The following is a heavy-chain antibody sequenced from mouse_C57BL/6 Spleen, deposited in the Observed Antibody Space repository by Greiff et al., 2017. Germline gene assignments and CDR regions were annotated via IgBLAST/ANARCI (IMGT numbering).Heavy chain of an antibody. V-gene: IGHV1-39*01. D-gene: IGHD1-1*01. Sequence: EVKLQESGPELVTPGASVKISCKASGYSFTDYNMNWVKQSNGKSLEWIGVINPNYGTTSYNKKFKGKATLTVDQSSSTAYMQLNSLTSEDSAVXYCARSYDGSSYWFAYWGQGTLVTVSA. CDR2: INPNYGTT. CDR3: ARSYDGSSYWFAY. CDR1: GYSFTDYN. J-gene: IGHJ3*01.